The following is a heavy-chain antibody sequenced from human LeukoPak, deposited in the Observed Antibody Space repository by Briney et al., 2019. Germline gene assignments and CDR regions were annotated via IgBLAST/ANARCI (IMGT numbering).Heavy chain of an antibody. D-gene: IGHD4-17*01. V-gene: IGHV4-59*01. Sequence: SETLSLTCSVSGGSISSYYWNWIRQTPGKGLEWIGYIYYSGRTNYNPSLKSRITISVDTSKNQFSLTLSSVTTADTAVYYCARDWDHLRLLTTVTGGPLWFDPWGQGTLVTVSS. CDR1: GGSISSYY. CDR2: IYYSGRT. J-gene: IGHJ5*02. CDR3: ARDWDHLRLLTTVTGGPLWFDP.